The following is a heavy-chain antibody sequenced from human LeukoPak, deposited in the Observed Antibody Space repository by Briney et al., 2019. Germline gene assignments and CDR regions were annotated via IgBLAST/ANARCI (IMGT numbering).Heavy chain of an antibody. CDR2: MNPNSGNT. Sequence: ASVKVSCKASGYTFTSYDINWVRQATGQGLEWMGWMNPNSGNTGYAQKFQGRVTMTRNTSISTAYMELSSLRSEDTAVYYCAREGFRGWYQYYYYGMDVWGQGTTVTVSS. CDR3: AREGFRGWYQYYYYGMDV. D-gene: IGHD6-19*01. J-gene: IGHJ6*02. V-gene: IGHV1-8*01. CDR1: GYTFTSYD.